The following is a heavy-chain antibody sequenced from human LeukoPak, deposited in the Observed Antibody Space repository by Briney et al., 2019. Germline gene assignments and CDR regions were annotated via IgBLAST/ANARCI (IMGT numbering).Heavy chain of an antibody. V-gene: IGHV4-59*01. Sequence: PSEILSLTCTVSGGSISGYYWSWIRQPPGKGLEWIGYIYYSGSTNYNPSLKSRVTISVDTSKNQFSLKLSSVTAADTAVYYCARGREWEPKVFDYWGQGTLVTVSS. D-gene: IGHD1-26*01. CDR1: GGSISGYY. CDR2: IYYSGST. J-gene: IGHJ4*02. CDR3: ARGREWEPKVFDY.